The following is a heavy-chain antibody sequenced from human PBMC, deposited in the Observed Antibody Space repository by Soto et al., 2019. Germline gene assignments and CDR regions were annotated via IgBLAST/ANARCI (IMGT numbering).Heavy chain of an antibody. V-gene: IGHV1-69*01. D-gene: IGHD6-19*01. CDR2: IIPKFGTT. CDR3: ARATGRGWYNGFDP. Sequence: QVQLVQSGAEVKKPGSSVKVSCKASGDTFSSYVISWVRQAPGHGLEFMGGIIPKFGTTNYAQKFRGRVTITADESTSTASMEVSSLRSEDPAVYYGARATGRGWYNGFDPWGEATLVNVSA. CDR1: GDTFSSYV. J-gene: IGHJ5*02.